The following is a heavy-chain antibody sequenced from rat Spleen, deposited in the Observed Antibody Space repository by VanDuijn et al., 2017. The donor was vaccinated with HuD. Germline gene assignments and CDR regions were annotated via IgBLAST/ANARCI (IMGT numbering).Heavy chain of an antibody. Sequence: QVQLKESGPGLVQPSQTLSLTCTVSGFSLTSYNVHWVRQPTGKGLEWMGVIWTGGNTDYNSALKSRLSISRDTSKSQVFLKMNSLQTEDIATYYCARGGYYSSYIDFYVMDAWGQGASVTVSS. CDR2: IWTGGNT. CDR3: ARGGYYSSYIDFYVMDA. J-gene: IGHJ4*01. V-gene: IGHV2-30*01. CDR1: GFSLTSYN. D-gene: IGHD1-2*01.